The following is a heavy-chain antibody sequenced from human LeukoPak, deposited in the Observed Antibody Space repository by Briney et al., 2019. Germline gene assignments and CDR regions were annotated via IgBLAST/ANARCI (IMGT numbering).Heavy chain of an antibody. V-gene: IGHV3-23*01. CDR2: ISGSGGST. CDR1: GFTFSSYA. Sequence: GGSLRLSCAASGFTFSSYAMSWVRQAPGKGLEWVSVISGSGGSTYYADSVKGRFTISRDNSKNTLYLQMNSLRAEDTAVYYCAKSRKGQWLRDYWGQGTLVTVSS. J-gene: IGHJ4*02. D-gene: IGHD5-12*01. CDR3: AKSRKGQWLRDY.